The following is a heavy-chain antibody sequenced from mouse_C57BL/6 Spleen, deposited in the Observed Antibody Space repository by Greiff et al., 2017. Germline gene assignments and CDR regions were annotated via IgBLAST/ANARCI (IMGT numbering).Heavy chain of an antibody. D-gene: IGHD1-1*01. J-gene: IGHJ2*01. CDR3: ARDYDGSRGFDY. CDR1: GFTFSSYA. V-gene: IGHV5-4*01. Sequence: EVQGVESGGGLVKPGGSLKLSCAASGFTFSSYAMSWVRQTPEKRLEWVATISDGGSYTYYPDNVKGRFTISRDNAKNNLYLQMSHLKSEDTAMYYCARDYDGSRGFDYWGQGTTLTVSS. CDR2: ISDGGSYT.